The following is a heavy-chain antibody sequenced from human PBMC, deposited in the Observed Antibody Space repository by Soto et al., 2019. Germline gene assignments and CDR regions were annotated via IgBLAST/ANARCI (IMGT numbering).Heavy chain of an antibody. CDR1: GFTFSSYA. CDR2: IAYDGGNK. J-gene: IGHJ6*02. CDR3: ASQLSLAGNYFFYYAMDV. V-gene: IGHV3-30-3*01. Sequence: PGGSLRLSCAASGFTFSSYAMHWVRQAAGKGLEWVGVIAYDGGNKYYADSVKGRFTISRDNSKNTVYLQMNSLRVDDTAVYYCASQLSLAGNYFFYYAMDVWGQGTTVTVYS. D-gene: IGHD1-1*01.